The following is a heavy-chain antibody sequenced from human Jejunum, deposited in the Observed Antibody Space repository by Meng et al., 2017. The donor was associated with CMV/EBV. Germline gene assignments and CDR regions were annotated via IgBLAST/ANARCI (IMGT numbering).Heavy chain of an antibody. D-gene: IGHD6-6*01. V-gene: IGHV1-69*16. Sequence: SGGTFSSYSISWVRQAPGQGLEWMGGIRPFLGSTIYAQKFQGRVTITTDESTSTAYMELSSLRSEDTAVYYCARAYSTSSPHFVFWGQGTLVTVS. J-gene: IGHJ4*02. CDR2: IRPFLGST. CDR3: ARAYSTSSPHFVF. CDR1: GGTFSSYS.